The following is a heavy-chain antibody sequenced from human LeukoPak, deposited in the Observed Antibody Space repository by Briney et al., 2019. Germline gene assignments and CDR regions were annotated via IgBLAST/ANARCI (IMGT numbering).Heavy chain of an antibody. CDR1: GFTFSSYA. V-gene: IGHV3-48*01. J-gene: IGHJ4*02. CDR3: ARERSSVAGDY. Sequence: GGSLRLSCAASGFTFSSYAMNWVRQAPGKGLEWVSYISSSSSTIYYADSVKGRFTISRDNAKNSLYLQMNSLRAEGTAVYYCARERSSVAGDYWGQGTLVTVSS. CDR2: ISSSSSTI. D-gene: IGHD6-19*01.